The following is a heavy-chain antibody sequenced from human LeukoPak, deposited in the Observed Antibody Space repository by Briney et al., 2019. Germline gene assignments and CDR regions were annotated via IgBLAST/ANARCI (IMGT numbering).Heavy chain of an antibody. V-gene: IGHV4-61*02. CDR2: IYTSGST. J-gene: IGHJ4*02. D-gene: IGHD5-12*01. CDR1: GGSISSGSYY. CDR3: AREPNIVATTFDY. Sequence: SETLSLTCTVSGGSISSGSYYWSGIRQPAGKGLEWIGRIYTSGSTNYNPSLKSRVTISVDTSKNQFSLKLSSVTAADTAVYYCAREPNIVATTFDYWGQGTLVTVSS.